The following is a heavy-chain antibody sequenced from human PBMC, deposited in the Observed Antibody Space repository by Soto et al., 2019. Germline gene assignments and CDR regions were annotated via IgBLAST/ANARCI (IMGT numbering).Heavy chain of an antibody. V-gene: IGHV4-31*03. CDR3: ASDTGYYGGYNWFDP. J-gene: IGHJ5*02. CDR2: IYYNGDT. D-gene: IGHD3-3*01. CDR1: DGSISAAAYY. Sequence: PSETLSLTCTVSDGSISAAAYYWSWIRQLPGKGLEWIGYIYYNGDTYYNPSLERRVTISLDTSKNQFSLELTSVTAADTAVYYCASDTGYYGGYNWFDPWGQGTLVTVSS.